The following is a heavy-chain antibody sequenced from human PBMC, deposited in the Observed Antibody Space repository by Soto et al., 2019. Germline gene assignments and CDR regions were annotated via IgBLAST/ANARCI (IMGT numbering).Heavy chain of an antibody. J-gene: IGHJ6*02. CDR1: GYTFTGYY. CDR2: INPNSGGT. CDR3: AREAWEYSSPHGGYYYYGMDV. V-gene: IGHV1-2*04. Sequence: ASVKVSCKASGYTFTGYYMHWVRQAPGQGLEWMGWINPNSGGTNYAQKFQGWVTMTRDTSISTAYMELSRLRSDDTAVYYCAREAWEYSSPHGGYYYYGMDVWGQGTTVTVSS. D-gene: IGHD6-6*01.